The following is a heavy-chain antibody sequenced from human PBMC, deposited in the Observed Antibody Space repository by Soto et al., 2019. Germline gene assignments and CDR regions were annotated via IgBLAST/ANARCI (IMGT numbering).Heavy chain of an antibody. CDR2: ISAYNGDT. J-gene: IGHJ4*02. CDR1: GYTFTNYA. CDR3: ARPQRTTYSSIYYFDY. D-gene: IGHD2-21*01. Sequence: QVQLVQSGAEVKKPGASVKVSCKASGYTFTNYAISWVRQAPGQGLEWKGRISAYNGDTNYAQMVQGRVTMTTDTSTSTAYMELRSLRSDDTAVYYCARPQRTTYSSIYYFDYWGQGTLVTVSS. V-gene: IGHV1-18*01.